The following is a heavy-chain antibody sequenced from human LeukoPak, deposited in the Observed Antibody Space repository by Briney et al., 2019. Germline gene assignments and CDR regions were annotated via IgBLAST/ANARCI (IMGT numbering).Heavy chain of an antibody. J-gene: IGHJ4*02. CDR2: IYSGGST. CDR1: GFTVSSKY. CDR3: IYGYTLDF. Sequence: GGSLRLSCAASGFTVSSKYMNWVRQAPGKGLEWVSVIYSGGSTKYADSVKGRFTISRDNSKNTLYLQMNSLRDDDTAVYYCIYGYTLDFWGQGTLVTVSS. V-gene: IGHV3-53*01. D-gene: IGHD5-18*01.